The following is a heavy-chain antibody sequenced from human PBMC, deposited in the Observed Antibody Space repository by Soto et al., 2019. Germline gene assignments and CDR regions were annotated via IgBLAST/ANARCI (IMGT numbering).Heavy chain of an antibody. J-gene: IGHJ4*02. CDR2: IYYSGTT. CDR1: GGSISSADFF. Sequence: SETLSLTCTVSGGSISSADFFWTWLRQPPGKGLEWLGYIYYSGTTYYNPSLKCRLIISIDTARNQFYLSLNSVTAADTAVCFCAREPYLPMARNDFSGQGAQVTVSS. V-gene: IGHV4-30-4*01. CDR3: AREPYLPMARNDF. D-gene: IGHD3-10*01.